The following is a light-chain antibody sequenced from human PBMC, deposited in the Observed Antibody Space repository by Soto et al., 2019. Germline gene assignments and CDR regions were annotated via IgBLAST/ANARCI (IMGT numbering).Light chain of an antibody. V-gene: IGLV2-14*01. CDR2: EVS. J-gene: IGLJ1*01. Sequence: QSALTQPASVSGSPGQSITISCTGTSSDVGDYNYISWYQQHPGKAPKLMIYEVSNRPSGVSNRFSGSKSGNTASLTISGLHADDEADYYCSSYTSSSTLYGFGTGNKLTVL. CDR1: SSDVGDYNY. CDR3: SSYTSSSTLYG.